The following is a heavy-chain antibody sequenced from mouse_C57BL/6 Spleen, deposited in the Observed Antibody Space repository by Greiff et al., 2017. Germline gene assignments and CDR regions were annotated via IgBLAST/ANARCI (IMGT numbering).Heavy chain of an antibody. J-gene: IGHJ3*01. CDR1: GYTFTSYW. CDR2: IDPNSGGT. CDR3: ANYYGTIGGFAY. D-gene: IGHD1-1*01. V-gene: IGHV1-72*01. Sequence: QVQLQQPGAELVKPGASVKLSCKASGYTFTSYWMHWVKQRPGRGLEWIGRIDPNSGGTKYNEKFKSKATLTGDKTSSTAYMQLSSLPSEDSAVYYCANYYGTIGGFAYWGQGTLVTVSA.